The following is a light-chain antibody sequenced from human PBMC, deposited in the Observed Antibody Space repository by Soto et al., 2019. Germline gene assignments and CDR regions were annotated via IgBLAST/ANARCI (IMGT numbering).Light chain of an antibody. CDR2: EGS. V-gene: IGLV2-23*01. CDR3: CSYAGSRTYV. Sequence: QSALTQPASVSGSPGPSITISCTGTSSDGGSYNLVSWYQHHPGKAPKLMIYEGSKRPSGVSDRFSGSKSGNTASLTISGLQAEDEADYYCCSYAGSRTYVFGTGTKVTVL. CDR1: SSDGGSYNL. J-gene: IGLJ1*01.